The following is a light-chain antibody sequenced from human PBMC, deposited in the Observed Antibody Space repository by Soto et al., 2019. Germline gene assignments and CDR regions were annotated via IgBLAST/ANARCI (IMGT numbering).Light chain of an antibody. J-gene: IGKJ1*01. Sequence: DIQMTQSPSTLSASVGDRVTITCRASQSVKTSLAWYQQKSGKAPNLLIYDASNLQSGVPSRFSGSGSGTEFTLTITNLQPDDFATYYRQHYNSYSRTFGQGTKVDIK. CDR1: QSVKTS. CDR3: QHYNSYSRT. V-gene: IGKV1-5*01. CDR2: DAS.